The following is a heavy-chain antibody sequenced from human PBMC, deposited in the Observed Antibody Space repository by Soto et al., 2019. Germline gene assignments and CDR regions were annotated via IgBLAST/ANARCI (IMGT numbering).Heavy chain of an antibody. CDR1: GGTFRDYT. CDR2: IIPMIGAT. J-gene: IGHJ3*02. Sequence: QVQLVQSGSEVKKPGSSVKVSCKASGGTFRDYTMSWLRQAPGRGLEWMGGIIPMIGATNNAQKLKGRLMITADKSTGTVYMELNSLRSDDTDVYYCARYWSAGTLYGAFDIWGQGTEVTVSP. V-gene: IGHV1-69*06. CDR3: ARYWSAGTLYGAFDI. D-gene: IGHD2-15*01.